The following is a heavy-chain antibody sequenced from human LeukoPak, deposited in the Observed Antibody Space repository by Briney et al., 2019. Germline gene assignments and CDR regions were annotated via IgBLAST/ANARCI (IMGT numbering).Heavy chain of an antibody. CDR2: IKQDGSEK. J-gene: IGHJ6*02. CDR1: GFTFSSYS. CDR3: ARDLIVVVPAAIHPRKYYYYYYGMDV. Sequence: GGSLRLSCAASGFTFSSYSMNWVRQAPGKGLEWVANIKQDGSEKYYVDSVKGRFTISRDNAKNSLYLQMNSLRAEDTAVYYCARDLIVVVPAAIHPRKYYYYYYGMDVWGQGTTVTVSS. V-gene: IGHV3-7*03. D-gene: IGHD2-2*01.